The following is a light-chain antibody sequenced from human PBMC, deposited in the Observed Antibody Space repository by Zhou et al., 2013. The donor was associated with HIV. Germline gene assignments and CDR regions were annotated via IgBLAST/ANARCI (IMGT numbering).Light chain of an antibody. J-gene: IGKJ2*01. V-gene: IGKV1-39*01. CDR1: QGIGTF. Sequence: DIQLTQSPSFLSASVGDRVTITCRASQGIGTFLAWFQQKPGSAPKLLVYAASSLQSGVPSRFSGSGSGTDFTLTISSLQPEDFATYYCQQSYSTQYTFGQGTKLEIK. CDR2: AAS. CDR3: QQSYSTQYT.